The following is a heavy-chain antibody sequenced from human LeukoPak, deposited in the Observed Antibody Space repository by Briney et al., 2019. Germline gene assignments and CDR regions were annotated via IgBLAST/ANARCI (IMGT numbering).Heavy chain of an antibody. CDR3: ARNVTVTVSGTKFNYFDY. V-gene: IGHV4-39*01. D-gene: IGHD4-17*01. Sequence: SETLSLTCTVSGGSISSSSYYWGWIRQPPGKGLEWIGSIYYSGSTHYNPSLKSRLTIFVGTSKNQFSLKVNSVSAADTAVYYCARNVTVTVSGTKFNYFDYWGQGTLVTVSS. J-gene: IGHJ4*02. CDR1: GGSISSSSYY. CDR2: IYYSGST.